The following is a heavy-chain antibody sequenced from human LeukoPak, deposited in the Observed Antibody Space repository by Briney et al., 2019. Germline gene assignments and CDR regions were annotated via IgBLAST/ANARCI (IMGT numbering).Heavy chain of an antibody. CDR1: GYTFRNHG. Sequence: ASVKVSCKASGYTFRNHGITWVRRAPGQGLEWMGWISAYNGDTHYAQNLQGRVTMTTDTSTSTAYMELRNLRSDDTAVYFCARDPTNTSGYYAYFDYWGQGTLVTVSS. CDR2: ISAYNGDT. D-gene: IGHD5-12*01. CDR3: ARDPTNTSGYYAYFDY. V-gene: IGHV1-18*01. J-gene: IGHJ4*02.